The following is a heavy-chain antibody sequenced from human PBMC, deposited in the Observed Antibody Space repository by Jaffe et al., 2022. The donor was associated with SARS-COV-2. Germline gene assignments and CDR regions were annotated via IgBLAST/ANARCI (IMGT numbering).Heavy chain of an antibody. D-gene: IGHD3-16*01. CDR3: ARSMITFGGQDY. CDR2: IWYDGSNK. CDR1: GFTFSSYG. V-gene: IGHV3-33*01. J-gene: IGHJ4*02. Sequence: QVQLVESGGGVVQPGRSLRLSCAASGFTFSSYGMHWVRQAPGKGLEWVAVIWYDGSNKYYADSVKGRFTISRDNSKNTLYLQMNSLRAEDTAVYYCARSMITFGGQDYWGQGTLVTVSS.